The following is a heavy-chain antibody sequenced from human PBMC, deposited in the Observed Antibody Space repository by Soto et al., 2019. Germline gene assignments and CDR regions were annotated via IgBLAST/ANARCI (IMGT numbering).Heavy chain of an antibody. D-gene: IGHD2-2*01. CDR1: GFTFSNAW. CDR3: TTDLRGYCSSTSCCPGWFDP. Sequence: PGGSLRLSCAASGFTFSNAWMSWVRQAPGKGLEWVGRIKSKTDGGTTDYAAPVKGRFTISRADSKNTLYLQMNSLKTEDTAVYYCTTDLRGYCSSTSCCPGWFDPWGQGTLVTVSS. V-gene: IGHV3-15*01. CDR2: IKSKTDGGTT. J-gene: IGHJ5*02.